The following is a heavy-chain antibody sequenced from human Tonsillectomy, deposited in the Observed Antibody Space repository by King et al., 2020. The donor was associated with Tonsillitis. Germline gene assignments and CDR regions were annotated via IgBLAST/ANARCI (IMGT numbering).Heavy chain of an antibody. CDR1: GFTFSSYW. J-gene: IGHJ3*02. Sequence: VQLVESGGGLVQPGGSLRLSCAASGFTFSSYWMHWVRHTPGKGLVWISRVNGDGRSTNHADSVKGRFTISRDNAKNTLYLQMNSLRAEDTAVYYCTSSIGAFDIWGQGTMVTVSS. V-gene: IGHV3-74*01. CDR3: TSSIGAFDI. CDR2: VNGDGRST. D-gene: IGHD3-16*01.